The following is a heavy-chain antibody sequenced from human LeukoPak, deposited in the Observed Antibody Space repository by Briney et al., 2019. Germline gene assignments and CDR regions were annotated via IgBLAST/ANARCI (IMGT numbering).Heavy chain of an antibody. J-gene: IGHJ4*02. D-gene: IGHD3-9*01. V-gene: IGHV3-30-3*01. CDR2: ISYDGSNK. CDR1: GFTYSSYA. Sequence: PGGSLRLSCAASGFTYSSYAMHWVCQAPGKGLEWVAVISYDGSNKYYADSVRGRFTISRDNSKNTLYLQMNSLRAEDTAVYYCATAPYYDILTGSQTDYWGQGTLVTISS. CDR3: ATAPYYDILTGSQTDY.